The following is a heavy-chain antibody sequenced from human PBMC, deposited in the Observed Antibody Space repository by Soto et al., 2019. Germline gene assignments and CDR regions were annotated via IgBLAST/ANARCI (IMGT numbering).Heavy chain of an antibody. V-gene: IGHV2-5*02. CDR3: AHSIVTAAPIDY. J-gene: IGHJ4*02. CDR1: GFSLSTSGVG. CDR2: IYWDDDK. Sequence: QITLKESGPTLVKPTQTLTLTCTFSGFSLSTSGVGVGWIRQPPGKALEWLALIYWDDDKRYSPSLKIRLTITKDTSKNQVVLTMTNMDPVDTATSYCAHSIVTAAPIDYWGQGTLVTVSS. D-gene: IGHD2-2*01.